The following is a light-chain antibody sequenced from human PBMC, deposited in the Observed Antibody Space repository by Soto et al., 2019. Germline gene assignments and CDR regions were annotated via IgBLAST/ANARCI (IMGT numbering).Light chain of an antibody. CDR3: QAWGTGIRV. J-gene: IGLJ3*02. CDR2: VNSDGSH. CDR1: SGHSTYA. Sequence: QLVLTQSPSASASLGASVKLTCTLSSGHSTYAIAWHQQQPEKGPRYLMKVNSDGSHIKGDGIPDRFSGSSSGAERCLTISSLQSEDEADYYCQAWGTGIRVFGGGTKVTVL. V-gene: IGLV4-69*01.